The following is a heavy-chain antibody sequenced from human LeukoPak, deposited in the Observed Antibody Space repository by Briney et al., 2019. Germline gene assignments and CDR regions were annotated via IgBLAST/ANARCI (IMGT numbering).Heavy chain of an antibody. J-gene: IGHJ4*02. CDR1: GGSVSSGSYS. CDR3: ARADVPCCGQQHFAS. Sequence: SQTLSLTCSVSGGSVSSGSYSWTWIRQHAGKGLEWIGHIDSSGTTDYNPSLKSRVSISVDTSNNKFSLTLRSASAADTAAYLCARADVPCCGQQHFASWGEGTLFSVTS. CDR2: IDSSGTT. D-gene: IGHD6-13*01. V-gene: IGHV4-61*09.